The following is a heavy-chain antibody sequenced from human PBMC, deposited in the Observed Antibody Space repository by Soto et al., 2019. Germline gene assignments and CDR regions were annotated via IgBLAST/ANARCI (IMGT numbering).Heavy chain of an antibody. V-gene: IGHV3-23*01. D-gene: IGHD3-22*01. CDR1: GFTFSSYA. CDR2: ISGSGGST. CDR3: AKLKSGSDAFDI. J-gene: IGHJ3*02. Sequence: GGSLRLSCAASGFTFSSYAMSWVRQAPGKGLEWVSAISGSGGSTYYADSVKGRFTISGDNSKNTLYLQMNSLRAEDTAVYYCAKLKSGSDAFDIWGQGTMVTVSS.